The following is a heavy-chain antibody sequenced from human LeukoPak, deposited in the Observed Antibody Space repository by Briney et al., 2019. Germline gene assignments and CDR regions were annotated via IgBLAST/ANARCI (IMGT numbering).Heavy chain of an antibody. CDR1: GFTVITND. V-gene: IGHV3-53*01. D-gene: IGHD1-14*01. CDR3: ARGVEPLAANTLAY. CDR2: LYSDGNT. J-gene: IGHJ4*02. Sequence: GGSLRLSCAASGFTVITNDMTWVRQAPGKGLEWVSVLYSDGNTKYADSVQGRFTISRDNSKNTLYLEMNSLSPDDTAVYYCARGVEPLAANTLAYWGQGTLATVSS.